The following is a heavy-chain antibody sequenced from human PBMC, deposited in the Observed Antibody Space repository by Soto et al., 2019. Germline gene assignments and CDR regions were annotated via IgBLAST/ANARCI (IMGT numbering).Heavy chain of an antibody. CDR2: ISSSGSTL. Sequence: GRSLRLSCAASGFTFSSYEMNWVRQAPGKGLEWVSYISSSGSTLYCADSVKGRFTISRDNAKNSRYLQMNSLRAEDTAVYFCARSGAWGQGTLVTFSS. D-gene: IGHD3-10*01. V-gene: IGHV3-48*03. CDR1: GFTFSSYE. J-gene: IGHJ5*02. CDR3: ARSGA.